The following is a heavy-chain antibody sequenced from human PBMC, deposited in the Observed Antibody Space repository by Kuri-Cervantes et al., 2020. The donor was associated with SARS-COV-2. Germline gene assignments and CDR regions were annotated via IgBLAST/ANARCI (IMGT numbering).Heavy chain of an antibody. D-gene: IGHD1-14*01. CDR3: ARRRGREPKFFHH. Sequence: SETLSLTCTVSGGSISSYYWSWIRQPPGKGLEWIGYIYYSGSTNYNPSLKSRVTISVDTSKNQFSLKLSSVAAANTAVYYCARRRGREPKFFHHWGQGTLVTVSS. CDR1: GGSISSYY. CDR2: IYYSGST. V-gene: IGHV4-59*08. J-gene: IGHJ1*01.